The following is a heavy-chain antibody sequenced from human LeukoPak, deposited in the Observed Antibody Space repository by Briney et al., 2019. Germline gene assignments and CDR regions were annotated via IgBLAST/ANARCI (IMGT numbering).Heavy chain of an antibody. V-gene: IGHV3-9*01. J-gene: IGHJ3*02. Sequence: GGSLRLSCAASGFTFDDYAMHWVRQAPGKGLEWVSGISWNSGSIGYADSVKGRFTISRDNAKNSLYLQMNSLRAEDTALYYCAKARVKSWFGSLADMGGAFDIWGQGTMVTVSS. CDR2: ISWNSGSI. D-gene: IGHD3-10*01. CDR1: GFTFDDYA. CDR3: AKARVKSWFGSLADMGGAFDI.